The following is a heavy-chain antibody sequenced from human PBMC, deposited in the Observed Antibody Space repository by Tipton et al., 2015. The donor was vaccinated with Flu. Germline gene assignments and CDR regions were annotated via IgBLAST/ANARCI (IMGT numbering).Heavy chain of an antibody. J-gene: IGHJ4*02. CDR2: ISYSGNT. V-gene: IGHV4-59*05. D-gene: IGHD3-10*02. CDR1: GGSINSYL. Sequence: TLSLTCTVSGGSINSYLWSWIRQPPGKGLEWIGGISYSGNTYSNPSLKSRVVISVDTSKNQFSLKLTSVTAADTAVYYCARLSYYDVDLKNFYFDYWGQGALVTVSS. CDR3: ARLSYYDVDLKNFYFDY.